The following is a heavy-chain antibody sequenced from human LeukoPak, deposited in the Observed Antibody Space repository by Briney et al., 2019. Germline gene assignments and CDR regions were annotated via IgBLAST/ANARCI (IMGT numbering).Heavy chain of an antibody. CDR3: ARWEAVVATYGMDV. CDR2: IYPGDSDT. V-gene: IGHV5-51*03. Sequence: GGPLKISCQGSGYSFTSYWIGWVRQLPGKGLEWMGIIYPGDSDTRYSPSFQGQVTISADKSISTAYLQWSSLKASDTAMYYCARWEAVVATYGMDVWGQGTTVTVSS. CDR1: GYSFTSYW. J-gene: IGHJ6*02. D-gene: IGHD3-22*01.